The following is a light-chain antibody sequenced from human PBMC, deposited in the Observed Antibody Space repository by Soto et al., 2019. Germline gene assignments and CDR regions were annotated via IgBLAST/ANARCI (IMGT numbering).Light chain of an antibody. Sequence: QSVLTQSPAASETPGQRVTISCSGSSSNIGSNYVYWYQQLPGTAPKLRIYRNNQRPSGVPDRFSGSKSGTSASLAISGLRSEDEADYYCAAWDDSLSGGVFGTGTKLTVL. V-gene: IGLV1-47*01. CDR2: RNN. CDR1: SSNIGSNY. J-gene: IGLJ1*01. CDR3: AAWDDSLSGGV.